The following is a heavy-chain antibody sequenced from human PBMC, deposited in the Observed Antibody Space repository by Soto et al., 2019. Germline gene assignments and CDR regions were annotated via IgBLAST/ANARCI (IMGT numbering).Heavy chain of an antibody. CDR2: INPKSGGT. D-gene: IGHD2-8*01. V-gene: IGHV1-2*04. CDR1: GYSFTDYH. Sequence: ASVKVSCKASGYSFTDYHIHWVRQAPGRGLEWLGRINPKSGGTSTAQKFQGWVTMTTDTSISTASMELTRLTSDDTAIYYCARGDSTDCSNGVCSFFYNHDMDVWGQGTTVTVSS. CDR3: ARGDSTDCSNGVCSFFYNHDMDV. J-gene: IGHJ6*02.